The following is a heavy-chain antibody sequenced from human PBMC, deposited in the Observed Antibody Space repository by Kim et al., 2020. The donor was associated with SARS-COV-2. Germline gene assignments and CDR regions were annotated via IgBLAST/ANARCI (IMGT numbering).Heavy chain of an antibody. CDR3: ARRNWFGELLYYDY. V-gene: IGHV1-18*01. CDR1: GYTFTSNA. J-gene: IGHJ4*02. CDR2: ISAYNCNS. Sequence: ASVKVSCKASGYTFTSNAITWVRQAPGQGLEWMGWISAYNCNSYYAEKFQGRVTVTTDTSTSTAYLELRNLRSDDTAVYYCARRNWFGELLYYDYWGQGTLVTVSS. D-gene: IGHD3-10*01.